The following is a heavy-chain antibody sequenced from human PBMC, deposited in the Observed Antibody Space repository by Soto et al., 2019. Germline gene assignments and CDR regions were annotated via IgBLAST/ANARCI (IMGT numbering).Heavy chain of an antibody. V-gene: IGHV2-5*01. CDR3: APLHTRGYYFDS. J-gene: IGHJ4*02. Sequence: SCPTQVNPTHPLTLTYTLSRFPLRTSQVGVGGIRQPPGKALEWLAHVCRHDDKYYRLSLKIRHTVIYATAKTQGVRTSTNMETVDTATYYGAPLHTRGYYFDSWGQGALVTVSS. D-gene: IGHD3-3*01. CDR2: VCRHDDK. CDR1: RFPLRTSQVG.